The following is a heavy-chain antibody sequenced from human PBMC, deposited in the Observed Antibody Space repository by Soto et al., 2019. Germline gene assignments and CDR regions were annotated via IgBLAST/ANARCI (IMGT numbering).Heavy chain of an antibody. J-gene: IGHJ4*02. Sequence: EVQLVESGGRVVQPGGSLILSCAASGFTFMKYAMHWFRQAPGKGLEYVSAISGNGGSTYYVNSVKGRFTISRDNSKNTLYRQMGSLSAEDLAVYYCAREATGSYNEDYWGQGTLVTVSS. CDR3: AREATGSYNEDY. D-gene: IGHD1-26*01. CDR2: ISGNGGST. CDR1: GFTFMKYA. V-gene: IGHV3-64*01.